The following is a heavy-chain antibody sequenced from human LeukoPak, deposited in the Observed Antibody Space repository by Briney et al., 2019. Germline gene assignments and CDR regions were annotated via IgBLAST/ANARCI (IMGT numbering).Heavy chain of an antibody. CDR3: ARVGATSYFDY. CDR2: INHSGST. J-gene: IGHJ4*02. D-gene: IGHD1-26*01. Sequence: SETLSLTCAVYGGSFSVYYWTWIRQPPGKGLEWIGEINHSGSTNYNPSLKSRVTISVDTSKNQFSLKLSSVTAADTAVYYCARVGATSYFDYWGQGTLVTVSS. CDR1: GGSFSVYY. V-gene: IGHV4-34*01.